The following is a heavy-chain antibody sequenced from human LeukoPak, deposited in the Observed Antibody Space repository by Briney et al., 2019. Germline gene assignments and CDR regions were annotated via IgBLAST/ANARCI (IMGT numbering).Heavy chain of an antibody. CDR1: GFTVSNNY. CDR2: IYPGDNT. CDR3: ARGHYNILTDYYTPVVDY. J-gene: IGHJ4*02. V-gene: IGHV3-66*01. D-gene: IGHD3-9*01. Sequence: GGSLRLSCAASGFTVSNNYMSWVRRAPGKGLDWVSVIYPGDNTYYADSVKGRFTISRDNSKNTLFLQMNGLRAEDTAVYYCARGHYNILTDYYTPVVDYWGQGTLVTVSS.